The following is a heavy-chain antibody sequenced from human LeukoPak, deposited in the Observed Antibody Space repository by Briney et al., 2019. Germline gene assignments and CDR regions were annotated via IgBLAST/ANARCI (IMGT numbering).Heavy chain of an antibody. D-gene: IGHD5-24*01. CDR2: IKEDGSET. J-gene: IGHJ4*02. CDR1: GFIFKKYW. Sequence: GGSLRLSCAASGFIFKKYWMNRVRQVPGKGRECLANIKEDGSETYYADSVKGRFTISRDNPKNLLFLQINSLRVEDTAVYYCARETPRRGETRDGYRWGQGTVVTVSS. CDR3: ARETPRRGETRDGYR. V-gene: IGHV3-7*01.